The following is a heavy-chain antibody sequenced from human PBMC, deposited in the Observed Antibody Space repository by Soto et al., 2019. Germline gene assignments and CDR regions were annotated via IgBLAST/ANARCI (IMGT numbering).Heavy chain of an antibody. CDR3: ARGRRLVVPAAMEPVLGY. J-gene: IGHJ4*02. CDR2: INAGNGNT. Sequence: QVQLVQSGAEVKKPGASVKVSCKASGYTFTSYAMHWVRQAPGQRLEWMGWINAGNGNTKYSQKFQGRVTITRDTSASTAYMELSSLRSEDTAVYYCARGRRLVVPAAMEPVLGYWGQGTLVTVSS. D-gene: IGHD2-2*01. V-gene: IGHV1-3*01. CDR1: GYTFTSYA.